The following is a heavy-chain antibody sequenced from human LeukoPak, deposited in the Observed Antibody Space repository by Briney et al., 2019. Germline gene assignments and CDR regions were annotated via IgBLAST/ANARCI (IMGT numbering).Heavy chain of an antibody. D-gene: IGHD2-15*01. CDR1: GFTFSSYG. J-gene: IGHJ6*02. Sequence: GGSLRLSCAASGFTFSSYGMHWVRQAPGKGLEWVAVMSHDGSNKYYADSVKGRFTISRDNSKNMLYLQMNSLRAEDTAVYYCAKSGRYCSGGSCYYYGMDVWGQGTTVTVSS. CDR2: MSHDGSNK. V-gene: IGHV3-30*18. CDR3: AKSGRYCSGGSCYYYGMDV.